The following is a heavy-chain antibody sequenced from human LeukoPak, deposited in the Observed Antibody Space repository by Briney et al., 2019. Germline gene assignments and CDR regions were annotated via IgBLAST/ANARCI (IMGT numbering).Heavy chain of an antibody. CDR1: GFTFSSYG. CDR3: AKDLGSDSYDY. V-gene: IGHV3-30*18. Sequence: GGSLRLSCAASGFTFSSYGMHWVRQAPGKGLEWVAVISYDGSNKYYADSVKGRFTISRDNSKNTLYLQMNSLRAEDTAVYYCAKDLGSDSYDYWGQGTLVTVSS. J-gene: IGHJ4*02. CDR2: ISYDGSNK.